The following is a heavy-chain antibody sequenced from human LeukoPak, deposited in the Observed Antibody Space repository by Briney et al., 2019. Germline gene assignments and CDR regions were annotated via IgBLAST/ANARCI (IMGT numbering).Heavy chain of an antibody. CDR3: AKMKGHPLPKYYMDV. CDR1: AFTFSGFA. J-gene: IGHJ6*01. Sequence: PGGSLRPSSAASAFTFSGFAMSWDRRTPGEGLEWVSGISGSGDNTLYADSVKDRLTISRDNSKNTLYLEMNSLRAEDTAIYYCAKMKGHPLPKYYMDVWGQGTTVTVSS. V-gene: IGHV3-23*01. CDR2: ISGSGDNT. D-gene: IGHD1-26*01.